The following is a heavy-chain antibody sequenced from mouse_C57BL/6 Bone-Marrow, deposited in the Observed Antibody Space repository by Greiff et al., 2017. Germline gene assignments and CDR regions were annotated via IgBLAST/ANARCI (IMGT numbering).Heavy chain of an antibody. J-gene: IGHJ3*01. CDR1: GYTFTSYW. CDR2: IDPSDSYT. D-gene: IGHD2-1*01. V-gene: IGHV1-50*01. CDR3: GRLYYGNYEFAY. Sequence: QVQLQQPGAELVKPGASVKLSCKASGYTFTSYWMQWVKQRPGQGLEWSGEIDPSDSYTNYNQKFKGKATLTVDTSSSTAYMQLSSLTSEDSAVYYCGRLYYGNYEFAYWGQGTLVTVSA.